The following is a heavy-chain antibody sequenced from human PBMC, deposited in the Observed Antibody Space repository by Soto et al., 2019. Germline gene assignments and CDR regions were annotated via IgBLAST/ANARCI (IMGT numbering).Heavy chain of an antibody. CDR1: GFTFSSHS. CDR2: ISSSGSYI. Sequence: GSLRLSCAASGFTFSSHSMNWVRQAPGKGLEWVSSISSSGSYIYYADSLKGRFAISRDNAKNLLYLQMNSLRAEDTAVYYCASIPGGPPLRYFDYWGQGTLVTVSS. D-gene: IGHD3-10*01. CDR3: ASIPGGPPLRYFDY. V-gene: IGHV3-21*01. J-gene: IGHJ4*02.